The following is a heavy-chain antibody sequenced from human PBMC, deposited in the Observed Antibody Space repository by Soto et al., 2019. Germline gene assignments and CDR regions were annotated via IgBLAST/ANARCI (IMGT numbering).Heavy chain of an antibody. V-gene: IGHV4-39*01. J-gene: IGHJ3*02. CDR2: IFYSGST. CDR1: GSSISSSSYY. CDR3: ARHVNPWAQGAFDI. Sequence: QLQLQESGPGLVKPSETLSLTCTVSGSSISSSSYYWGWIRQPPGKGLEWIGSIFYSGSTYYNPSLKSRVTISVDTSKNQFSLKLSSVTAADTAVYYCARHVNPWAQGAFDIWGQGTMVTVSS. D-gene: IGHD7-27*01.